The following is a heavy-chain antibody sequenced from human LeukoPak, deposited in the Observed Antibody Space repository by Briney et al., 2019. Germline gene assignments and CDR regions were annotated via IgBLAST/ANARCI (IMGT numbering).Heavy chain of an antibody. V-gene: IGHV1-2*02. CDR2: INPKDGGT. Sequence: ASVKVSCKASGYTFTDYYLHWVRQAPGQGLEWMGWINPKDGGTNYAQQFRGRVTMTTDTSITTAYMDLNSLRSDDTAVYYCARESPYSSSWFDNWGQGTLVTVSS. D-gene: IGHD6-13*01. J-gene: IGHJ4*02. CDR1: GYTFTDYY. CDR3: ARESPYSSSWFDN.